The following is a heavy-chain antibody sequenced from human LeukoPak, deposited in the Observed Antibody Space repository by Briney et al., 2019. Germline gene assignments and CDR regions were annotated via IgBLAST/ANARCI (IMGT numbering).Heavy chain of an antibody. V-gene: IGHV4-39*01. J-gene: IGHJ4*02. CDR3: ARHAPGQWLLPFDY. CDR1: GASISSSSYY. D-gene: IGHD6-19*01. CDR2: IYYSGST. Sequence: SETLSLTCTVSGASISSSSYYWGWIRQSPGKGLEWIGSIYYSGSTYFNPSLKSRVTMSVDTSKNQFSLKLSSVTAADTAVYYCARHAPGQWLLPFDYWGQGTLVTVSS.